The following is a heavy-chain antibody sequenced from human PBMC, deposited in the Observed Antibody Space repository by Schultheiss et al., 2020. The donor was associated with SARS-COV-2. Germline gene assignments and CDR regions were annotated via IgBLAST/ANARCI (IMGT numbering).Heavy chain of an antibody. V-gene: IGHV3-30-3*02. D-gene: IGHD3-3*01. Sequence: GGSLRLSCAASGFTFSSYAMSWVRQAPGKGLEWVAVISYDGSNKYYADSVKGRFTISRDNSKNTLYLQMNSLRAEDTAVYYCAKQPDYDLDYWGQGTLVTVSS. CDR1: GFTFSSYA. CDR2: ISYDGSNK. J-gene: IGHJ4*02. CDR3: AKQPDYDLDY.